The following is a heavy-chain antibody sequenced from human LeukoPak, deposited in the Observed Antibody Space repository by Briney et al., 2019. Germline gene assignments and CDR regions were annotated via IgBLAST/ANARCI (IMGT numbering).Heavy chain of an antibody. CDR1: GYTFTGYY. D-gene: IGHD6-19*01. J-gene: IGHJ4*02. CDR2: INPNSGGT. Sequence: ASVKVSCKASGYTFTGYYMHWVRQAPGQVLAWMGWINPNSGGTNYAQKFQGRVTMTRDTSISTAYMELSRLRSDDTAVYYCARVRQWLVIDYWGQGALVTVSS. CDR3: ARVRQWLVIDY. V-gene: IGHV1-2*02.